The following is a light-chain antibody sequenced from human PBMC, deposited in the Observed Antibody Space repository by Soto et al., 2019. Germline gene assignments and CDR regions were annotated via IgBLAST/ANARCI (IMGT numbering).Light chain of an antibody. CDR2: WDS. CDR1: QSVLYSSNNKNY. Sequence: DIVMTQSPDSLAVSLGERATINCKSSQSVLYSSNNKNYLAWYQQKPGQPPKLLIYWDSTRESGVPDRFSGSGSGAEFTFTISSLQAEDVAVYYCQQYFGTPYTFGQGTKLEIK. CDR3: QQYFGTPYT. J-gene: IGKJ2*01. V-gene: IGKV4-1*01.